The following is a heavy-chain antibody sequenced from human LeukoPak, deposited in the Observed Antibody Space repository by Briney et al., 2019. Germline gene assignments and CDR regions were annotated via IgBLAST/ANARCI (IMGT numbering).Heavy chain of an antibody. CDR3: AREDSSSSGGYWYYYYMDV. CDR1: GGSISSYY. D-gene: IGHD6-6*01. V-gene: IGHV4-4*07. CDR2: IYTSGRT. J-gene: IGHJ6*03. Sequence: SETLSLTCTVSGGSISSYYWSWLRQPAGKGLEGVGRIYTSGRTNYNPSLKSRVTMSVDTSKNQFSLKLSSVTAADPAVYYCAREDSSSSGGYWYYYYMDVWGKGATVTVSS.